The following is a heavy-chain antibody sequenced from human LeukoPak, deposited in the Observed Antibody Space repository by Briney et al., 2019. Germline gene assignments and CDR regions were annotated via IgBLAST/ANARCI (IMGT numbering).Heavy chain of an antibody. CDR3: AKDLRDSRFLPRRYCSGGSCYQGIDY. D-gene: IGHD2-15*01. J-gene: IGHJ4*02. Sequence: PGRSLRLSCAASGFTFSSYGIHRVRQAPGKGLEWVAVISYDGSHKYYADSVKDRFTISRDNSKNTLYLQMNSLRAEDTAVYYCAKDLRDSRFLPRRYCSGGSCYQGIDYWGQGTLVTVSS. CDR2: ISYDGSHK. CDR1: GFTFSSYG. V-gene: IGHV3-30*18.